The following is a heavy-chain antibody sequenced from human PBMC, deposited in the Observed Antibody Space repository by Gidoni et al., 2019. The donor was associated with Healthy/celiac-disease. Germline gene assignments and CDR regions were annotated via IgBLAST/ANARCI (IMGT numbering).Heavy chain of an antibody. CDR3: ARGGRVVVISRFDY. D-gene: IGHD3-22*01. J-gene: IGHJ4*02. CDR1: GGSFSGYY. Sequence: QVQLQQWGAGLLKPSETLSLTCAVYGGSFSGYYWSWIRQPPGKGLEWIGELNHSGSTNYNPSRKSRVTISVDTSKNQFSLKLSSVTAADTAVYYCARGGRVVVISRFDYWGQGTLVTVSS. V-gene: IGHV4-34*01. CDR2: LNHSGST.